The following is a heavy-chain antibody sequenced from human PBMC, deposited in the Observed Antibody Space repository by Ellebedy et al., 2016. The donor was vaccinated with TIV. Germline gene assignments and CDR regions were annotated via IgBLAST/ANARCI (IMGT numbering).Heavy chain of an antibody. V-gene: IGHV3-33*01. D-gene: IGHD2-15*01. CDR1: GFTFSNFV. CDR2: IWFDGSKT. Sequence: GESLKISCETSGFTFSNFVMHWVRQAPGKGLEWVAVIWFDGSKTYYEDSVKGRFTISRDNSKNALYLQMNSLRVEDTAVYFCARDLADCSGGNCYDTRHYFDYWGQGTLVTVSS. J-gene: IGHJ4*02. CDR3: ARDLADCSGGNCYDTRHYFDY.